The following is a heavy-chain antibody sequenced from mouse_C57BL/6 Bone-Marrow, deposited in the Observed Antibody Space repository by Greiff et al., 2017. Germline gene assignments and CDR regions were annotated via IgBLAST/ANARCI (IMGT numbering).Heavy chain of an antibody. Sequence: VQLQQPGPELVKPGASVKMSCKASGYTFTDYNMHWVKQSHGKSLEWIGYINPNNGGTSYNQKFKGKATLTVNKSSSTAYMELRSLTSEDSAVYYCAREGVYGNYGYWGQGTTLTVSS. CDR1: GYTFTDYN. J-gene: IGHJ2*01. D-gene: IGHD2-1*01. CDR2: INPNNGGT. V-gene: IGHV1-22*01. CDR3: AREGVYGNYGY.